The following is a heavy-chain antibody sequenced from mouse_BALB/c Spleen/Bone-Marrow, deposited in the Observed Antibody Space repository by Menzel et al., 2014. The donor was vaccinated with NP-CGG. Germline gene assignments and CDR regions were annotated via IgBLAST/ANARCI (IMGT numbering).Heavy chain of an antibody. V-gene: IGHV4-1*02. J-gene: IGHJ1*01. CDR3: ARPSYDGYRYFDV. CDR2: INPXGITI. Sequence: EVQLVESGGGLVQPGGSLKLPCAASGFDFSRYWMSWVRQAPGKGLEWIGEINPXGITINYTPSLKDKFIISRDNAKNTLYLQMSKVGSEDTALYYCARPSYDGYRYFDVWGAGTTVTVSS. D-gene: IGHD2-3*01. CDR1: GFDFSRYW.